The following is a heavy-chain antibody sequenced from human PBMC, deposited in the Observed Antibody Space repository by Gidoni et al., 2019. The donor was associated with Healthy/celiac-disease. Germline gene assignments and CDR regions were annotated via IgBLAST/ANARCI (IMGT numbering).Heavy chain of an antibody. CDR2: FRPEDGET. Sequence: HVQLVQSGAEVKKPGASVSVSCVVSGHSLTALSIHWVRQAPGKGLEWMGGFRPEDGETIDAQKFQGRVTMTKDTSTDTAYMELSSLRAEDTAVYYCATDRCSGSYRWFDYWGQGTLVTVSS. D-gene: IGHD1-26*01. CDR1: GHSLTALS. V-gene: IGHV1-24*01. CDR3: ATDRCSGSYRWFDY. J-gene: IGHJ5*01.